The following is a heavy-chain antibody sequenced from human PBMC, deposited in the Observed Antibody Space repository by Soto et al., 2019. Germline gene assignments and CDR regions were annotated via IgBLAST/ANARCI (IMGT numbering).Heavy chain of an antibody. D-gene: IGHD2-21*01. V-gene: IGHV3-48*03. CDR3: ARESIGCGGDCLDY. CDR1: GFTFSNYE. J-gene: IGHJ4*01. Sequence: PGGSLRLSCAASGFTFSNYEWNWVRQDPGKGLEWISYISTSGDAMYYADSVKGRFAVSRDNTMNSLYLQMNSLRAEDTAAYYCARESIGCGGDCLDYSGHGTLVTVSS. CDR2: ISTSGDAM.